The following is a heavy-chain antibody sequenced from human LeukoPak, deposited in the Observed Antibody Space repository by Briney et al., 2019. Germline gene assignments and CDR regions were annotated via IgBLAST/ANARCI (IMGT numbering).Heavy chain of an antibody. D-gene: IGHD6-6*01. Sequence: PGGSLRLSCAASGFIFSDYYMSWIRQSPGKGLEWIPYVSPNGTDIYSIDSVRGRFIISRDNAKNSLSLQMNSLGVEDTAVYYCASGSSSVGYWGQGTLVTVSS. CDR2: VSPNGTDI. CDR1: GFIFSDYY. CDR3: ASGSSSVGY. J-gene: IGHJ4*02. V-gene: IGHV3-11*01.